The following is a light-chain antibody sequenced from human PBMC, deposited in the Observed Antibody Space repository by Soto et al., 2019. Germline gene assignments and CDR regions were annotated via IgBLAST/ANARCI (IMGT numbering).Light chain of an antibody. Sequence: QSALTQPASVSGSPGQSITISCTGTSSDVGNYNYVSWYQQHPGKAPKLMIYEVSNWPSGVSNRFSGSKSGNTASLTISGLQAEDEADYYCSSYTSINTLVFGGGTKLTVL. V-gene: IGLV2-14*01. J-gene: IGLJ3*02. CDR3: SSYTSINTLV. CDR2: EVS. CDR1: SSDVGNYNY.